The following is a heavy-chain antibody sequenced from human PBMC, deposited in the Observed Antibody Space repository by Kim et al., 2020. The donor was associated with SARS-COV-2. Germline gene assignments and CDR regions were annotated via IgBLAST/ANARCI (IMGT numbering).Heavy chain of an antibody. D-gene: IGHD3-10*01. V-gene: IGHV1-18*01. Sequence: ASVKVSCKASGYTFTSYGISWVRQAPGQGLEWMGWISAYNGNTNYAQKLQGRVTMTTDTSTSTAYMELRSLRSDDTAVYYCARVPMAKWFGESYYYYYGMDVWGQGTTVTVSS. CDR2: ISAYNGNT. CDR1: GYTFTSYG. J-gene: IGHJ6*02. CDR3: ARVPMAKWFGESYYYYYGMDV.